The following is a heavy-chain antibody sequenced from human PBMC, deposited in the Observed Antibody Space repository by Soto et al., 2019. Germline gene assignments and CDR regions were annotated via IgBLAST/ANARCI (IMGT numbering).Heavy chain of an antibody. CDR1: GYSFTTYG. CDR3: ARDRDWNLDY. D-gene: IGHD2-21*02. CDR2: ISTDEGNT. Sequence: GGLVKVSCKASGYSFTTYGMTWVRQTPGQGLEWMGWISTDEGNTKYAQNFQSRATLTTDTSTSTAYMELRSLRSDDTAVYYCARDRDWNLDYWGQGTLVTVSS. V-gene: IGHV1-18*01. J-gene: IGHJ4*02.